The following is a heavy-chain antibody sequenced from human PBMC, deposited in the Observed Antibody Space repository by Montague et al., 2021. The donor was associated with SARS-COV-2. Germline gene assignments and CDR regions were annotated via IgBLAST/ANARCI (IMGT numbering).Heavy chain of an antibody. V-gene: IGHV4-4*02. Sequence: SETLSLTCAVSGGSISSSNWWSWVCQPPGKGLEWIGEIYHSGSTNYNPSLKSRVTISVDKSKNQFSLKLSSVTAADTAVYYCAREPYYYDSSGYPYYYYYGMDVWGQGTTVTVSS. CDR3: AREPYYYDSSGYPYYYYYGMDV. J-gene: IGHJ6*02. CDR2: IYHSGST. CDR1: GGSISSSNW. D-gene: IGHD3-22*01.